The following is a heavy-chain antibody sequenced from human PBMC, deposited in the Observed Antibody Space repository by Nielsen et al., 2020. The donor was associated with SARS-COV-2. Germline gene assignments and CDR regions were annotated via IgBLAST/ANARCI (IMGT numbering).Heavy chain of an antibody. J-gene: IGHJ6*02. CDR2: IYPGDSDT. V-gene: IGHV5-51*01. Sequence: VRQMPGKGLEWMGIIYPGDSDTRYSPSFQGQVTISADKSISTAYLQWSSLKASDTAMYYCARHSGSSQYCYYYYGMDVWGQGTTVTVSS. CDR3: ARHSGSSQYCYYYYGMDV. D-gene: IGHD1-26*01.